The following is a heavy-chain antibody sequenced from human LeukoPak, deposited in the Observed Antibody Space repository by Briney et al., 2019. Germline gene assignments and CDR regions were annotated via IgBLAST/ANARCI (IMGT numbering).Heavy chain of an antibody. D-gene: IGHD3-10*01. J-gene: IGHJ4*02. CDR3: ALHPAQGSGSLDY. V-gene: IGHV5-51*01. Sequence: GASVKVSCKASGYTFTNYWIGWVRQMPGKGLEWMGIIYPGDSATTYSPSFQGQITILADKSISTAYLQWSSLKASDTAIYYCALHPAQGSGSLDYWGQGTLVTVSS. CDR2: IYPGDSAT. CDR1: GYTFTNYW.